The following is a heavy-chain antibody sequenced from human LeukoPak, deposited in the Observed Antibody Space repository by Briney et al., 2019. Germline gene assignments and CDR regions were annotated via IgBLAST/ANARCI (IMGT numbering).Heavy chain of an antibody. J-gene: IGHJ4*02. CDR1: GGTFSSYA. CDR3: ASDSSSTVSSSDY. CDR2: IIPIFGTA. Sequence: ASVKVSCKASGGTFSSYAIGWVRQAPGQGLEWMGGIIPIFGTANYAQKFQGRVTITADESTSTAYMELSSLRSEDTAVYYCASDSSSTVSSSDYWGQGTLVTVSS. V-gene: IGHV1-69*13. D-gene: IGHD6-6*01.